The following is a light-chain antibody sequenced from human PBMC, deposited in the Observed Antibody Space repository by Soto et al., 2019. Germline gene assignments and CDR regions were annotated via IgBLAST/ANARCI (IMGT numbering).Light chain of an antibody. CDR2: DAS. CDR1: QTVKSTF. CDR3: QQFRSLPTT. J-gene: IGKJ4*01. Sequence: EIVLTQSPGTLSLSPGERATLSCRASQTVKSTFLAWYQQRRAQAPRLLLYDASSRATGIPDRFSGGGSGTDFTLTISRLEPEDFAVYYCQQFRSLPTTFGRGTKVEIK. V-gene: IGKV3-20*01.